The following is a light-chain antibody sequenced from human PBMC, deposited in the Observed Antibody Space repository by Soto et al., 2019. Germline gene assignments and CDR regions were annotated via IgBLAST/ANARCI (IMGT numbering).Light chain of an antibody. J-gene: IGKJ4*01. CDR2: GAS. V-gene: IGKV3-20*01. CDR3: QQYDSSPLT. CDR1: QSVSSSF. Sequence: EIVLTQSPGTLSLSPGERATRSCRASQSVSSSFLAWYQQKPGQTPRLPIYGASSRATGIPDRFSGSGSGTDFTLTISRLEPEDVAVYYCQQYDSSPLTFGGGTKVEIK.